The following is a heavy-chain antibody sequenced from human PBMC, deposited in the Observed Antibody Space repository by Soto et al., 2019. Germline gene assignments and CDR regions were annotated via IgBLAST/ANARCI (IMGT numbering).Heavy chain of an antibody. J-gene: IGHJ4*02. V-gene: IGHV3-49*04. CDR3: TRASSLDFDF. CDR2: IRRNAYGGTT. CDR1: GFTFGDYA. D-gene: IGHD3-16*01. Sequence: PVGSLRLSCTTSGFTFGDYALSWVRQAPGKGLEWVGFIRRNAYGGTTDYAASVKGRFTISRDDSKSIAYLQMNSLRTEDTALYYCTRASSLDFDFWGQGTLVTV.